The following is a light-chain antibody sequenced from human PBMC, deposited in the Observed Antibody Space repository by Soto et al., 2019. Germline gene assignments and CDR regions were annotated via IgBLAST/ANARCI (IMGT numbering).Light chain of an antibody. CDR2: AAF. CDR1: QIVGRW. J-gene: IGKJ5*01. V-gene: IGKV1-12*01. Sequence: DIQMTQAPSTLSASLGDTVTVTCRASQIVGRWLAWYQQKLGQAPKLLIFAAFSLPTGIPSRFSGSGSGTDFTLTISSLQPEDFATYFCQQSNSFPITFGQGTRLEIK. CDR3: QQSNSFPIT.